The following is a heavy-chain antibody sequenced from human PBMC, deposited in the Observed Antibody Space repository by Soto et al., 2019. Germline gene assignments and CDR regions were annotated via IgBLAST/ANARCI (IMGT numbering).Heavy chain of an antibody. CDR1: GYSFTSYY. D-gene: IGHD3-3*01. CDR2: INPSGGST. CDR3: SRLFTFFVVVEDTAYFDY. V-gene: IGHV1-46*01. J-gene: IGHJ4*02. Sequence: XSVKVSCKASGYSFTSYYIHWVQQAPGQGLEWMGIINPSGGSTSYAQKFQSRVTMTRDTSTSTVYMELSSLRSDDTAVYYCSRLFTFFVVVEDTAYFDYWGQGTLVTGS.